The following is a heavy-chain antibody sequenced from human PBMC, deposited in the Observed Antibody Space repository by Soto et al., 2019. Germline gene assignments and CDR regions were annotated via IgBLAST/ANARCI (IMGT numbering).Heavy chain of an antibody. D-gene: IGHD4-17*01. CDR1: GGTFSSYA. Sequence: SVKVSCKASGGTFSSYAISWVRQAPGQGLEWMGGIIPIFGTANYAQKFQGRVTIIADESTSTAYMELSSLRSEDTAVYHCARLGVTTVPHFDYWGQGTLVTSPQ. CDR3: ARLGVTTVPHFDY. J-gene: IGHJ4*02. CDR2: IIPIFGTA. V-gene: IGHV1-69*13.